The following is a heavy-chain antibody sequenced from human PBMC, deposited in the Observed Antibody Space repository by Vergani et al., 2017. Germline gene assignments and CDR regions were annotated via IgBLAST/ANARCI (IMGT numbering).Heavy chain of an antibody. Sequence: QVQLVESGGGVVQPGRSLRLSCAASGFTFSSYAMHWVRQAPGKGLEGGAVISYDGSNKYYADSVKGRFTISRDNSKNTLYLQMNSLRAEDTAVYYCARGSGGIYYWGQGTLVTVSS. J-gene: IGHJ4*02. V-gene: IGHV3-30*01. CDR2: ISYDGSNK. D-gene: IGHD3-3*02. CDR1: GFTFSSYA. CDR3: ARGSGGIYY.